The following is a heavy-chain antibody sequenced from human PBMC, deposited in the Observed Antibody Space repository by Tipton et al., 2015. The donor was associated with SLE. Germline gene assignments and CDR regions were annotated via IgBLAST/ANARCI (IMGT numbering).Heavy chain of an antibody. CDR1: GFTFSNNW. Sequence: SLRLSCAASGFTFSNNWMTWVRQAPGKGLEWVAHIKPDGSEEFYVDSVRGRFIISRDNAKSSLYLQMNSLNAEDTAVYYCARVIRGYTYGPWDYWGQGTLVTVSS. V-gene: IGHV3-7*03. CDR3: ARVIRGYTYGPWDY. D-gene: IGHD5-18*01. J-gene: IGHJ4*02. CDR2: IKPDGSEE.